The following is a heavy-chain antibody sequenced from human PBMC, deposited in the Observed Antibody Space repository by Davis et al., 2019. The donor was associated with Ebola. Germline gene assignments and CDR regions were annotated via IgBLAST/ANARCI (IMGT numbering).Heavy chain of an antibody. V-gene: IGHV3-7*01. Sequence: PGGSLRLSCAASGFSFSNCWMSWVRQAPGKGLEWVANIKEDGSEKYYVDSVKGRFTISRDNAKNSLYLQMNSLRVEDTAMYSCAREMRGTADSHWGQGTLVTVSS. J-gene: IGHJ4*02. CDR2: IKEDGSEK. CDR1: GFSFSNCW. CDR3: AREMRGTADSH. D-gene: IGHD1/OR15-1a*01.